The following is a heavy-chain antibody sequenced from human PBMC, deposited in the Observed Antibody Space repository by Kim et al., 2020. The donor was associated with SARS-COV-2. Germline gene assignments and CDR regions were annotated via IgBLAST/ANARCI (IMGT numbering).Heavy chain of an antibody. J-gene: IGHJ4*02. CDR1: GFTFSSYA. CDR2: ISSNGGST. Sequence: GGSLRLSCSASGFTFSSYAMHWVRQAPGKGLEYVSAISSNGGSTYYADSVKGRFTISRDNSKNTLYLQMSSLRAEDTAVYYCVKALAYCGGDCYSVPSYFDYWGQGTLVTVSS. CDR3: VKALAYCGGDCYSVPSYFDY. V-gene: IGHV3-64D*09. D-gene: IGHD2-21*02.